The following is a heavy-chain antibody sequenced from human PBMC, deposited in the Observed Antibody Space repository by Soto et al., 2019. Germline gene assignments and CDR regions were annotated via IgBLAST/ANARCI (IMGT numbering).Heavy chain of an antibody. CDR2: IHSSGGT. CDR3: ASVVVGATRQTGSDH. CDR1: NGSITSGDYF. D-gene: IGHD2-15*01. V-gene: IGHV4-39*01. J-gene: IGHJ4*02. Sequence: QLQDSGPGLVKPSETLSLTCSVSNGSITSGDYFWGWIRQPPGKGLEFIGSIHSSGGTYYSPYLKSRVSISIDKSKNQFSLKVTSVTAGDTAVYFCASVVVGATRQTGSDHWGQGTLVTVS.